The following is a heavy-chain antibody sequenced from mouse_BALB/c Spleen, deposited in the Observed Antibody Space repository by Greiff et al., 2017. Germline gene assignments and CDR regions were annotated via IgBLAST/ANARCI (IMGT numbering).Heavy chain of an antibody. CDR1: GFTFSSYA. CDR2: ISSGGSYT. Sequence: EVKLVESGGGLVKPGGSLKLSCAASGFTFSSYAMSWVRQTPEKRLEWVATISSGGSYTYYPDSVKGRFTISRDNAKNTLYLQMSSLRSEDTAMYYCARPDSWFAYWGQGTLVTVSA. V-gene: IGHV5-9-3*01. J-gene: IGHJ3*01. CDR3: ARPDSWFAY.